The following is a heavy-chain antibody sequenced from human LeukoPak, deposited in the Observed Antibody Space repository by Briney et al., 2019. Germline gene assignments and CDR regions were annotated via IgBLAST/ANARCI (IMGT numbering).Heavy chain of an antibody. CDR1: GFTFSSYN. J-gene: IGHJ4*02. CDR3: ARGGHYCSGGSCYGY. Sequence: GGSLRLSCAASGFTFSSYNMNWVRQAPGKGLEWVSSISSSGSYKYYADSVKGRFTISRDNAKNSMYLQMNSLRAEDTAVYYCARGGHYCSGGSCYGYWGQGTLVTVSS. CDR2: ISSSGSYK. V-gene: IGHV3-21*01. D-gene: IGHD2-15*01.